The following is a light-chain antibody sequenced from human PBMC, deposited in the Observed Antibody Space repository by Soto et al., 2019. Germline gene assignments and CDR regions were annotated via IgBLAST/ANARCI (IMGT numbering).Light chain of an antibody. CDR3: QQYHNWPPIT. V-gene: IGKV3-15*01. J-gene: IGKJ5*01. CDR2: DAS. Sequence: EIVMTQSPASLSVSPGERAALSCRASQSVGRNLAWYQQKPGQAPRLLIYDASTRATGIPARFSGGGSGTEFTLTISSLQSEDSAVYYCQQYHNWPPITFGQGTRLEIK. CDR1: QSVGRN.